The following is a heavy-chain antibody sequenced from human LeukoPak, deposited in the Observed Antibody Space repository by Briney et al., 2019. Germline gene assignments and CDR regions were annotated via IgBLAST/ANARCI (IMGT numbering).Heavy chain of an antibody. CDR1: GGSFSGYY. CDR2: INHSGST. J-gene: IGHJ4*02. D-gene: IGHD3-22*01. Sequence: SETLSLTCAVYGGSFSGYYWSWIRQPPGKGLEWIGEINHSGSTNYNPSLKSRVTISVDTSKNQFSLKLSSVTAADTAVYYCAREPYYYDSTGYWDWGQGTLVTVSS. V-gene: IGHV4-34*01. CDR3: AREPYYYDSTGYWD.